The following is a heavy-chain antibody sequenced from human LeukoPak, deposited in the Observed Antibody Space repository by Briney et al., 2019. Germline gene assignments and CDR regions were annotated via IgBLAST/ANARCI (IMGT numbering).Heavy chain of an antibody. D-gene: IGHD3-16*02. CDR2: IYYSGST. CDR3: ARLVWGSYRLFDY. CDR1: GGSISSYY. V-gene: IGHV4-59*01. J-gene: IGHJ4*02. Sequence: SETLSLTCIVSGGSISSYYWSWIRQPPGKGLEWIGYIYYSGSTNYNPSLKSRVTISEDTSKNQFSLKLSSVTAADTAVYYCARLVWGSYRLFDYWGQGTLVTVSS.